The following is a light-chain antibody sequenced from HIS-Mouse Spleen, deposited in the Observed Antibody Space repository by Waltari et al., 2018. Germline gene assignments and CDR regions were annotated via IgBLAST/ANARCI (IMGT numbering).Light chain of an antibody. J-gene: IGLJ2*01. CDR2: DVS. V-gene: IGLV2-14*03. CDR1: SSDVGGYNY. CDR3: SSYTSSSFNVV. Sequence: QSALTQPASVSGSPGQSITIPGTGTSSDVGGYNYVSWYQPHPGQAPKLMIYDVSNRPSGVSNRFSGSKSGNTASLTISGLQAEDEADYYCSSYTSSSFNVVFGGGTKLTVL.